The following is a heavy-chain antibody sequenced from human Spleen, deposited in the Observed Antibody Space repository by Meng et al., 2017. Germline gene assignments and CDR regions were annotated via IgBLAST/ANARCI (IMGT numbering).Heavy chain of an antibody. J-gene: IGHJ2*01. CDR3: ARDDCTSTNCYDLHWYFDL. CDR2: IWFDGSKK. V-gene: IGHV3-33*01. Sequence: GESLKISCAASGFSFSSYGMHWVRQAPGKGLEWVAFIWFDGSKKDYANSVEGRFTISRDKSKNTLYLQMNSLRAEDTAMHYCARDDCTSTNCYDLHWYFDLWGRGTLVTVSS. CDR1: GFSFSSYG. D-gene: IGHD2-2*01.